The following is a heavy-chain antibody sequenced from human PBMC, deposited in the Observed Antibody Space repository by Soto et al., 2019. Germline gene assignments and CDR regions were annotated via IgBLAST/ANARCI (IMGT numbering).Heavy chain of an antibody. CDR3: ARYRREAVAGYTLDN. CDR2: VYSSGST. CDR1: GGSISSNY. D-gene: IGHD6-13*01. V-gene: IGHV4-59*01. J-gene: IGHJ4*02. Sequence: SETLSLTCTVSGGSISSNYWTWIRQPPGKGLEWIGYVYSSGSTNYNPSLKSRVTISEDTSKSQFSLKVNSMTAADTAVYYCARYRREAVAGYTLDNWGQGILVTVSS.